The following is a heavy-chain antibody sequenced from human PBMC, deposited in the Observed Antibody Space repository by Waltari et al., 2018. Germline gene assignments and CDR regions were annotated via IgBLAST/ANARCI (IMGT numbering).Heavy chain of an antibody. J-gene: IGHJ4*02. D-gene: IGHD2-15*01. V-gene: IGHV7-4-1*02. CDR1: GGTFSSYA. Sequence: QVQLVQSGAEVKKPGSSVKVSCKASGGTFSSYAMNWVRQAPGQGLEWMGWINTNTGNPTYAQGFTGRFVFSLDTSVSTAYLQISSLKAEDTAVYYCAREYCSGGSCYGDYWGQGTLVTVSS. CDR3: AREYCSGGSCYGDY. CDR2: INTNTGNP.